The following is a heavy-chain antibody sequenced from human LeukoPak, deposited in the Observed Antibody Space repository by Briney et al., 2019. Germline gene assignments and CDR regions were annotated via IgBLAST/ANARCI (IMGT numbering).Heavy chain of an antibody. J-gene: IGHJ3*02. CDR3: ASRIAAAGTHAFDI. CDR2: IYHSGST. Sequence: SETLSLTCAVSGYSISSGYYWGWIRQPPGKGLEWIGSIYHSGSTYYNPSLKSRVTISVDTSKNQFSLKPSSVTAADTAVYYCASRIAAAGTHAFDIWGQGTMVTVSS. V-gene: IGHV4-38-2*01. CDR1: GYSISSGYY. D-gene: IGHD6-13*01.